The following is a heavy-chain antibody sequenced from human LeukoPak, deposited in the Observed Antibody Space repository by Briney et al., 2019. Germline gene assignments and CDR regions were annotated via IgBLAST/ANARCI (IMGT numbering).Heavy chain of an antibody. Sequence: GGSLRLSCAASGFTVSSNYMSWVRQAPGKGLGWVSVIYSGGSTYYADSVKGRFTISRDNSKNTLYLQMNSLRAEDTAVYYCATAVYYYDSSGYYYTPPDYWGQGTLVTVSS. J-gene: IGHJ4*02. D-gene: IGHD3-22*01. CDR3: ATAVYYYDSSGYYYTPPDY. CDR2: IYSGGST. V-gene: IGHV3-53*01. CDR1: GFTVSSNY.